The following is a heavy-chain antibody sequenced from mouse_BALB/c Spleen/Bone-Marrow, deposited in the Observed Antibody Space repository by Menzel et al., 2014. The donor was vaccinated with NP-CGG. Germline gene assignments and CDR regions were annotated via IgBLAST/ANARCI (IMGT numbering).Heavy chain of an antibody. CDR1: GFTFSSCA. V-gene: IGHV5-9-3*01. CDR2: ISSGGSYT. Sequence: EVHLVESGGGLVKPGGSLKLSCAASGFTFSSCAMSWVRQTPEKRLEWVATISSGGSYTYYPDSVKGRFTISRDNAKNTLYLQMSSLRSEDTATYYCAREEYGNLGAWFAYWGQGTLVTVSA. J-gene: IGHJ3*01. D-gene: IGHD2-10*02. CDR3: AREEYGNLGAWFAY.